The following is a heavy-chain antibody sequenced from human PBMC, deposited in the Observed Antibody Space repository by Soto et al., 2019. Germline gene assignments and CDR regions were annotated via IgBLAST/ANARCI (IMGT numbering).Heavy chain of an antibody. J-gene: IGHJ3*02. CDR1: GGSISSYY. CDR2: IYYSGST. D-gene: IGHD3-22*01. CDR3: ARSGYYDSSGYSPDAFDI. Sequence: QVQLQESGPGLVKPSETLSLTCTVSGGSISSYYWSWIRQPPGKGLEWIGYIYYSGSTNYNPSLERRVTLSVATSKNQFPLTMSSVTAADTAVYYCARSGYYDSSGYSPDAFDIWGQGTMVTVSS. V-gene: IGHV4-59*01.